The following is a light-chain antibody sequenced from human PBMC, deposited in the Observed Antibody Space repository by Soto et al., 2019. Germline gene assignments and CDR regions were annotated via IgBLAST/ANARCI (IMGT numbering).Light chain of an antibody. J-gene: IGKJ1*01. CDR2: DAS. CDR1: QIIDTN. CDR3: QQRGNWPRTWA. Sequence: EIVLTQSPVTLSLSPGELATLSCNASQIIDTNLGWYQQKPGQVPRLLIYDASLRATGIPARFTGSGSGTDFNLTISSLEPEDFAVYYCQQRGNWPRTWAFGQGTKVDIK. V-gene: IGKV3-11*01.